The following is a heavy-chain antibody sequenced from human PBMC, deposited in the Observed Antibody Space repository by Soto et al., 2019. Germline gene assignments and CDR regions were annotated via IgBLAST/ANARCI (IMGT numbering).Heavy chain of an antibody. D-gene: IGHD6-19*01. J-gene: IGHJ5*01. CDR2: TYYRSKWYN. CDR1: GDTVSSNSAA. Sequence: SQTLSLTCAISGDTVSSNSAAWYWIRQSPSRGLEWLGRTYYRSKWYNDYAVSVQSRITINPDTSKNQFSLQLNSVTPDDTAVYYCASDRYSSGWFDYWGQGTLVTVSS. V-gene: IGHV6-1*01. CDR3: ASDRYSSGWFDY.